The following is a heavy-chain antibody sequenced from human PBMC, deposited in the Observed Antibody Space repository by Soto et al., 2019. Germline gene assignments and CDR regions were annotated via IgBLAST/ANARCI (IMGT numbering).Heavy chain of an antibody. D-gene: IGHD2-15*01. Sequence: QEQLVESGGDLVKPGGSLRPSCAASGFTFSDYYMNWVRQAPGKGLEWISYISSAGDTIYYADSVRGRFTISRDNSKNSLFLQMNSLRAEDTALYYCTGRVLGVWGQGTLVTVSS. CDR2: ISSAGDTI. CDR1: GFTFSDYY. J-gene: IGHJ4*02. CDR3: TGRVLGV. V-gene: IGHV3-11*01.